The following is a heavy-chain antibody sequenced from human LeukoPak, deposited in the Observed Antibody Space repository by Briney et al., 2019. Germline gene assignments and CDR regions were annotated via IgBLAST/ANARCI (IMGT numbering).Heavy chain of an antibody. CDR1: GFTFSNYQ. CDR2: IIRGATTT. D-gene: IGHD4-17*01. J-gene: IGHJ6*02. CDR3: ASPMTAVSTYSYYGMDV. V-gene: IGHV3-48*03. Sequence: GGSLRLSCAASGFTFSNYQMNWVRQAPGKGLEWVSSIIRGATTTYFADSVKGRFTISRDNAKNSLYLQMNSLRAEDTAVYYCASPMTAVSTYSYYGMDVWGQGTTVTVSS.